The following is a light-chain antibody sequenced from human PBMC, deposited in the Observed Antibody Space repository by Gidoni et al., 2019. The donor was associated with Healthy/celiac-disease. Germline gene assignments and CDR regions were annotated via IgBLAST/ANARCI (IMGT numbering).Light chain of an antibody. CDR1: SSNIGSNT. J-gene: IGLJ2*01. Sequence: QSVLTQPPSASGTPGQRVTIPCSGSSSNIGSNTVNWYQQLPGTAPKRLIYSNNQRPSGVPDRFSGAKSGTSASLAISGLQSEDEADYYCAAWDDSLNGEVVFGGGTKLTVL. CDR3: AAWDDSLNGEVV. V-gene: IGLV1-44*01. CDR2: SNN.